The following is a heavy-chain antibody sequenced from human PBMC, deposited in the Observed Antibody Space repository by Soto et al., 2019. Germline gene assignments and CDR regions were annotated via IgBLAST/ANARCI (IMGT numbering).Heavy chain of an antibody. J-gene: IGHJ4*02. CDR1: GYTFSRYD. Sequence: QVQLVQSGAEVKKPGASVKVSCKASGYTFSRYDINWVRQATGQGLEWMGWLNPNSGDTGYAQKFQGRVTLTRNTSINTAYIELSSLTSDDTAVYDCATSGGCWYLYWRQGTLVTVSS. V-gene: IGHV1-8*01. CDR3: ATSGGCWYLY. D-gene: IGHD6-13*01. CDR2: LNPNSGDT.